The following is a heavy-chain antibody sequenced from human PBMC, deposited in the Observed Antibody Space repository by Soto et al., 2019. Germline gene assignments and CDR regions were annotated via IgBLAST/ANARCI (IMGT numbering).Heavy chain of an antibody. CDR1: SASLSSSGYT. J-gene: IGHJ6*02. D-gene: IGHD2-2*01. Sequence: TLSLTCTVSSASLSSSGYTWGWIRQPPGKGLEWIGSICYSGTTNYNPSLNSRVTVSVDTSKNQFSLKVTSVTAADTAVYYCAKDRGGIVLLPAAPGVYYYGMDVWGQGTTVTVSS. CDR3: AKDRGGIVLLPAAPGVYYYGMDV. CDR2: ICYSGTT. V-gene: IGHV4-39*02.